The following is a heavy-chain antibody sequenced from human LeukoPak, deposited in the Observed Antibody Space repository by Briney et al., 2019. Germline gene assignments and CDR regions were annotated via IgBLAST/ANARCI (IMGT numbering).Heavy chain of an antibody. CDR3: ARPHDPRNY. CDR1: GVSFSGYY. V-gene: IGHV4-34*01. Sequence: PSETLSLTCAVYGVSFSGYYWSWLRQPPGKGLEWIGEINHSGSTNYNPSLKSRVTISVDTSKNQFSLKLSSVTAADTAVYYCARPHDPRNYWGQGTLVTVSS. J-gene: IGHJ4*02. CDR2: INHSGST.